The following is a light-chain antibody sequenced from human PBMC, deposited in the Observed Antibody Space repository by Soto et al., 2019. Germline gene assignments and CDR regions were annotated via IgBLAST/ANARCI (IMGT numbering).Light chain of an antibody. CDR1: QSISTW. CDR2: KES. J-gene: IGKJ2*01. CDR3: QQYQTYYT. Sequence: DIQMTQSPSTLSASVGDRVTITCRASQSISTWLAWYQQKPGKAPNLLIYKESNLDSGVPSRFSGSGSGTEFTLTISGLQRDDFASYYCQQYQTYYTFGQGTKLQIK. V-gene: IGKV1-5*03.